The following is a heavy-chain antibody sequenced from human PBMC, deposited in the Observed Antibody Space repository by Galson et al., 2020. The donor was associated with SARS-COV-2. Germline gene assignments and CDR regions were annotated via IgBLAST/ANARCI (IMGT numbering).Heavy chain of an antibody. J-gene: IGHJ6*03. CDR2: IYSGGST. V-gene: IGHV3-53*01. CDR1: GFTVSSNY. D-gene: IGHD2-2*01. CDR3: ARAVVVPAARSYYYYMDV. Sequence: GGSLRLSCAASGFTVSSNYMSWVRPAPGKGLEWVSVIYSGGSTYYADSVKGRFTISRDNSKNTLYLQMNSLRAEDTAVYYCARAVVVPAARSYYYYMDVWGKGTTVTVSS.